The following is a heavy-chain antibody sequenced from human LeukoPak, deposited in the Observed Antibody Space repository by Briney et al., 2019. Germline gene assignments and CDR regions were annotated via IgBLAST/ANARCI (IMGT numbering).Heavy chain of an antibody. CDR1: GGSISSSPYY. V-gene: IGHV4-39*07. CDR3: ARGIAAAGILLYWYFDL. J-gene: IGHJ2*01. CDR2: IYYSGST. Sequence: PSETLSLTCTVSGGSISSSPYYWGWIRQPPGKGLEWIGSIYYSGSTYYNPSLKSRVTISVDTSKNQFSLKLSSVTAADTAVYYCARGIAAAGILLYWYFDLWGRGTLVTVSS. D-gene: IGHD6-13*01.